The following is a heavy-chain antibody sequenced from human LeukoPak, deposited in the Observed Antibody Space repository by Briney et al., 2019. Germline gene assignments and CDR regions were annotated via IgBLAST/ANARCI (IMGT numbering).Heavy chain of an antibody. D-gene: IGHD2-2*01. J-gene: IGHJ6*04. CDR1: GATLTSYA. CDR2: IIPIFGTA. V-gene: IGHV1-69*13. Sequence: ASQKVSCKASGATLTSYAISRVRQAPGQRLKCIRGIIPIFGTANYAQKFQGTVTITADESTSTAYMELSSLRSEDTAVYYCARDARYCSSTSCSKKGYYYGMDVWGKGTTVTVSS. CDR3: ARDARYCSSTSCSKKGYYYGMDV.